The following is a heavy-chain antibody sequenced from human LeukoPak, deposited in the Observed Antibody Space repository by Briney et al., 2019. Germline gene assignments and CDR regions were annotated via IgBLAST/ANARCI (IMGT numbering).Heavy chain of an antibody. CDR1: GFTFSSYG. CDR2: ISYDGSNK. J-gene: IGHJ4*02. V-gene: IGHV3-30*03. CDR3: VTVTTFLYYSL. D-gene: IGHD4-17*01. Sequence: GGSLRLSCAASGFTFSSYGMHWVRQAPGKGLEWVAVISYDGSNKYYADSVKGRFTISRDNSKNTLYLQMNSLRAEDTAVYYCVTVTTFLYYSLWGQGTLVTVSS.